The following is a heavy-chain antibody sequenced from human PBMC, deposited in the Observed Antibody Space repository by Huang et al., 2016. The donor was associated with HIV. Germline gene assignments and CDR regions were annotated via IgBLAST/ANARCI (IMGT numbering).Heavy chain of an antibody. D-gene: IGHD6-13*01. CDR2: ISYDGSNK. Sequence: QVQLVESGGGVVQPGRALRLSCAAFGFTFSRYATHWVRQHPGKGLGWVAVISYDGSNKNYSDAVKGRFTSSRDNSKNTLYLQMNSLGAEDTAVYYCARHLAAAARGFDYWGQGTLVTVSS. V-gene: IGHV3-30-3*01. CDR1: GFTFSRYA. CDR3: ARHLAAAARGFDY. J-gene: IGHJ4*02.